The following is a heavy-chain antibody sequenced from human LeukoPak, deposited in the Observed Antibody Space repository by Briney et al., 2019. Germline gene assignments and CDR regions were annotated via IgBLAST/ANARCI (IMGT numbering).Heavy chain of an antibody. Sequence: ASVKVSCKASGYTFTSYAMHWVRQAPGQRLEWMGWINAGNGNTKYSQKFQGRVTITRDTSASTAYMELSSLRSEDTAVYYCARALKMVFDWFAAFDYWGQGTLVTVSS. CDR1: GYTFTSYA. J-gene: IGHJ4*02. D-gene: IGHD3-9*01. CDR3: ARALKMVFDWFAAFDY. V-gene: IGHV1-3*01. CDR2: INAGNGNT.